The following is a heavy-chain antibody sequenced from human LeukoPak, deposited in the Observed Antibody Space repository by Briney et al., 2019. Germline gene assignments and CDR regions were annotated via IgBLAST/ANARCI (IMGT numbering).Heavy chain of an antibody. V-gene: IGHV1-69*13. Sequence: SVKVSCKASGGTFSSYAISWVRQAPGQGLEWMGGIIPIFGTANYAQKFQGGVTITADESTSTAYMELSSLRSEDTAVYYCARGGIAAAGPEDYWGQGTLVTVSS. CDR2: IIPIFGTA. J-gene: IGHJ4*02. CDR3: ARGGIAAAGPEDY. CDR1: GGTFSSYA. D-gene: IGHD6-13*01.